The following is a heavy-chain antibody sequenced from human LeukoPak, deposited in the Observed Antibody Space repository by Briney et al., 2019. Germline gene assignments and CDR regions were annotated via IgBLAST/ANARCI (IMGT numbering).Heavy chain of an antibody. CDR1: GGSISNYY. V-gene: IGHV4-59*08. CDR3: ARARDGDRFAFDY. CDR2: VYYSGST. J-gene: IGHJ4*02. Sequence: SETLSLTCTVSGGSISNYYWTWIRQPPGKGLEWIAYVYYSGSTNYNPSLKSRVSISVDTSKNQFSLKLSSVTATDTAVYYCARARDGDRFAFDYWGQGSLVTVSS. D-gene: IGHD5-24*01.